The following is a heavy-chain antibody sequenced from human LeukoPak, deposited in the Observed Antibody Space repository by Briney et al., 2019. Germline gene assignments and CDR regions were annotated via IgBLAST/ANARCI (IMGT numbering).Heavy chain of an antibody. Sequence: GASVKVSGKVSGYTGSELSIYWVRQAHGKGLEWMGGFNPEDGEKIYVQKFQGRVTMTEDTSTDTAYMELSSLTSEDTAVYYCATDPVGYCSSDSCYSVDYWGQGSLVTVSS. CDR3: ATDPVGYCSSDSCYSVDY. D-gene: IGHD2-15*01. CDR2: FNPEDGEK. V-gene: IGHV1-24*01. J-gene: IGHJ4*02. CDR1: GYTGSELS.